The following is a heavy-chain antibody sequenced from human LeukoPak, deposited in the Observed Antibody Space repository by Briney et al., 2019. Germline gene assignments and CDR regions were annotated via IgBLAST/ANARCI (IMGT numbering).Heavy chain of an antibody. CDR3: AKTTTGYSSGRYPGWPVDY. V-gene: IGHV3-23*01. Sequence: GGSLRLSCAASGFTFRSNAMYWVPRAPGRGWEGVSGISGVGVSTYYADYVKGRFTISRDNSKNTVYLQMNSLRAEDTAVYYCAKTTTGYSSGRYPGWPVDYWGQGALVTVSS. CDR2: ISGVGVST. CDR1: GFTFRSNA. D-gene: IGHD6-19*01. J-gene: IGHJ4*02.